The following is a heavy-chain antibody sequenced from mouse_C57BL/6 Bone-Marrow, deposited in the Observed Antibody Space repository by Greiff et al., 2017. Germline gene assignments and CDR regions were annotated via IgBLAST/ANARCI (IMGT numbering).Heavy chain of an antibody. D-gene: IGHD1-1*01. CDR3: SRQVTTVLATKYFDV. CDR2: ISGGGGNT. Sequence: EVQGVESGGGLVKPGGSLKLSCAASGFTFSSYTMSWVRQTPEKRLQWVAAISGGGGNTYYPGGVKGRFTIARDNDKNILYLQMSSLRSEDTALYYCSRQVTTVLATKYFDVWGTGTTVTVSS. CDR1: GFTFSSYT. J-gene: IGHJ1*03. V-gene: IGHV5-9*01.